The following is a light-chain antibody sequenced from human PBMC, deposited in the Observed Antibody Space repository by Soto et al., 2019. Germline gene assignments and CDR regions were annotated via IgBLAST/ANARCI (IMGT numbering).Light chain of an antibody. CDR2: DDS. Sequence: SYELTQPPSVSVAPGQTARITCGGNNIGRRSVHWYQQKPGQAPVLVVYDDSARPSEIPERCSGSNAGNTATLTISRVEAGDEADYYCQVWDTSGDHPGVFGGGTKLAVL. CDR3: QVWDTSGDHPGV. CDR1: NIGRRS. J-gene: IGLJ3*02. V-gene: IGLV3-21*02.